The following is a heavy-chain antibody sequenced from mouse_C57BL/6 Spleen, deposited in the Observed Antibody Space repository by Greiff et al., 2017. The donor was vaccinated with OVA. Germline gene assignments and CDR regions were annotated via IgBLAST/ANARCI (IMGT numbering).Heavy chain of an antibody. J-gene: IGHJ4*01. V-gene: IGHV1-62-2*01. CDR2: FYPGSGSI. Sequence: VKLEESGAELVKPGASVKLSCKASGYTFTEYTIHWVKQRPGQGLEWIGWFYPGSGSIKYNENFKDKATLTADKSSSTVYMKLSRVTSEDSAVYFSAKHEGLRCYAMDYWGQGTSVTVSS. D-gene: IGHD1-1*01. CDR1: GYTFTEYT. CDR3: AKHEGLRCYAMDY.